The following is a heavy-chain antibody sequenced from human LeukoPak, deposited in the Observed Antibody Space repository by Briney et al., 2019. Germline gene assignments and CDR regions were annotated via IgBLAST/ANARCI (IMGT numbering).Heavy chain of an antibody. V-gene: IGHV4-4*02. Sequence: SGTLSLTCAVSGGSISSSNWWSWVRQPPGKGLEWIGEINRSGSTNYNPSLKSRVTISVDTSKNQFSLRLSSVTAADTAVYYCARDGKESDYLAFDIWGQGTMVTVSS. CDR1: GGSISSSNW. D-gene: IGHD3-22*01. J-gene: IGHJ3*02. CDR2: INRSGST. CDR3: ARDGKESDYLAFDI.